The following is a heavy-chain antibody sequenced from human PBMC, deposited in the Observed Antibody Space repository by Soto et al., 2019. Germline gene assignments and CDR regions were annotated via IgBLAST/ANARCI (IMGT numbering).Heavy chain of an antibody. CDR3: AKAPVDYYYYGMDV. D-gene: IGHD5-12*01. V-gene: IGHV3-23*01. Sequence: GGSLRLSCAASGFTFSSYAMAWIRQAPGKGLEWVSTISGSGGSTYYADSVKGRFTISRDNSKNTLYLQMNSLRAEDTAVYYCAKAPVDYYYYGMDVWGQGTTVTVSS. CDR2: ISGSGGST. CDR1: GFTFSSYA. J-gene: IGHJ6*02.